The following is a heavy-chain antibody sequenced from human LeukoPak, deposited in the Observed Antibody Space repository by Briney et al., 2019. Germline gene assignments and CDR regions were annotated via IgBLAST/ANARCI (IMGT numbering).Heavy chain of an antibody. CDR3: AASYGDYYPLDY. Sequence: GGSLRLSCAASGFTFSSYAMSWVRQAPGKGLEWVSAISGSGGSTYYADSVKGRFTISRDNSKNTLYLQMNSLRAEDTAVYCCAASYGDYYPLDYWGQGTLVTVSS. CDR1: GFTFSSYA. CDR2: ISGSGGST. V-gene: IGHV3-23*01. D-gene: IGHD4-17*01. J-gene: IGHJ4*02.